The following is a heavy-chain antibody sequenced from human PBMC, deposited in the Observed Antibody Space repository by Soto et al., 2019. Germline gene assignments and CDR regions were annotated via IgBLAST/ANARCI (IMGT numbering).Heavy chain of an antibody. V-gene: IGHV3-48*03. D-gene: IGHD3-3*01. CDR1: GFTFSSYE. CDR3: ARKYYDFWSGYLAHYYYYGMDV. Sequence: VGSLRLSCAASGFTFSSYEMNWVRQAPGKGLEWVSYISSSGSTIYYADSVNGRFTISRDNAKNSLYLQMNSLRAEDTAVYYCARKYYDFWSGYLAHYYYYGMDVWGQGTTVTVSS. CDR2: ISSSGSTI. J-gene: IGHJ6*02.